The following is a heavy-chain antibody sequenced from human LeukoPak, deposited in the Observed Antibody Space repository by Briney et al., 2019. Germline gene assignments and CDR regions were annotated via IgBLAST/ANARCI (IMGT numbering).Heavy chain of an antibody. J-gene: IGHJ4*02. D-gene: IGHD3-22*01. CDR2: IYHSGST. CDR1: GGSISSSNW. V-gene: IGHV4-4*02. Sequence: SGTLSLTCAVSGGSISSSNWWSWVRQPPGKGLEWIGEIYHSGSTNYNPSLKSRVTISVDKSKNQFSLKLSSVTAADTAVYYCAREGYYDSSGYYWTIDYWGQGTLVTVSS. CDR3: AREGYYDSSGYYWTIDY.